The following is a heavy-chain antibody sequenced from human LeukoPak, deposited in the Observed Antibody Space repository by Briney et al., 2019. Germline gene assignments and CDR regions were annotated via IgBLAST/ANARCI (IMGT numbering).Heavy chain of an antibody. J-gene: IGHJ5*01. CDR3: ARDLWNFYDDSGYYRDFDS. Sequence: ASVTVSCKATSRISRVRQAPGQGLEWMGWIGSYGGDTYYAQKFQGRVTVTTDTSTSTVYMELRSLRSDDTAVYYCARDLWNFYDDSGYYRDFDSWGQGTLVTVSS. V-gene: IGHV1-18*01. CDR2: IGSYGGDT. CDR1: TSR. D-gene: IGHD3-22*01.